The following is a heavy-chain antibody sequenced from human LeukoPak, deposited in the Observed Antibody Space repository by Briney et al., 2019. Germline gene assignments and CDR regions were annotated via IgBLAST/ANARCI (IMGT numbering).Heavy chain of an antibody. CDR1: GGSISSYY. J-gene: IGHJ6*02. V-gene: IGHV4-59*01. CDR2: IYYSGST. Sequence: SETLSLTCTVSGGSISSYYWSWIRQPPGKGLEWIGYIYYSGSTNYNPSLKSRVTISVDTSKNQFSLKLSSVTAAGTAVYYCARDTRQAGWTYYYYGMDVWGQGTTVTVSS. CDR3: ARDTRQAGWTYYYYGMDV. D-gene: IGHD6-19*01.